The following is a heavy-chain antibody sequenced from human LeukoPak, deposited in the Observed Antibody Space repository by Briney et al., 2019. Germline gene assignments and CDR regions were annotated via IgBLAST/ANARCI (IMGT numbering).Heavy chain of an antibody. CDR1: RFTFSSPE. V-gene: IGHV3-48*03. J-gene: IGHJ6*02. D-gene: IGHD3-10*01. Sequence: GGSLRLSRAASRFTFSSPEMNWVRHAPGEGLEWLSYIGNDDTIYYADSAKGRFTISRDNAKNSLYLEMNSLRVEDTAVYYCARDATGGSGSMDVWGQGTTVTVSS. CDR3: ARDATGGSGSMDV. CDR2: IGNDDTI.